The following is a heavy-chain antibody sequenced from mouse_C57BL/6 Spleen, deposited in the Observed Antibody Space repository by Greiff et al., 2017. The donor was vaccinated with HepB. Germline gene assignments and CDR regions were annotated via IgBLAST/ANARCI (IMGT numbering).Heavy chain of an antibody. CDR3: ARRGGYDDTWFAY. CDR1: GFSLSTSGMG. V-gene: IGHV8-12*01. J-gene: IGHJ3*01. D-gene: IGHD2-3*01. Sequence: QVTLKESGPGILQSSQTLSLTCSFSGFSLSTSGMGVSWLRQPSGKGLEWLAHIYWDDDKRYNPSLKSRLTSSKDTSRNQVFLKITSVDTADTATYYCARRGGYDDTWFAYWGQGTLVTVSA. CDR2: IYWDDDK.